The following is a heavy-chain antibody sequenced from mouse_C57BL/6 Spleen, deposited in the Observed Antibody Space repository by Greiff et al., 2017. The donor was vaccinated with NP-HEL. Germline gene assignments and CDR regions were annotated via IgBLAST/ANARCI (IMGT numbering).Heavy chain of an antibody. V-gene: IGHV1-81*01. J-gene: IGHJ2*01. CDR2: IYPRSGNT. D-gene: IGHD2-5*01. CDR1: GYTFTSYG. CDR3: AKGYRNYNDFDY. Sequence: QVQLQQSGAELARPGASVKLSCKASGYTFTSYGISWVKQRTGQGLEWIGEIYPRSGNTYYNEKFKGKATLTADKSSSTAYMELRSLTSEDSAVYFCAKGYRNYNDFDYWGQGTTLTVSS.